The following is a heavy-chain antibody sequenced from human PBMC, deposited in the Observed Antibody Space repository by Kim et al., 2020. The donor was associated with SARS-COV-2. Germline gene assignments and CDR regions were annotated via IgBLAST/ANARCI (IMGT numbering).Heavy chain of an antibody. J-gene: IGHJ4*02. CDR1: GGSFNSYA. CDR3: ARGGWRFDNDYGGPGLIDY. V-gene: IGHV1-69*13. CDR2: IIPIHGTS. D-gene: IGHD4-17*01. Sequence: ASVKVSCKASGGSFNSYAFNWMRQAPGQGLEWVGGIIPIHGTSNYAQKFQGRVTVTADESTSTAYMEVSSLTSEDTAVYYCARGGWRFDNDYGGPGLIDYWGQGTLVTVSS.